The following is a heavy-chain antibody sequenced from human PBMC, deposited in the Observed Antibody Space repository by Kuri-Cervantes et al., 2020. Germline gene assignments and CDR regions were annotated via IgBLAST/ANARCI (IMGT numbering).Heavy chain of an antibody. Sequence: LSLTCAASGFTFSSYAMSWVRQAPGKGLEWVSAISGSGGSTYYADSVKGRFIISRDNSKNTLYLQMNSLRAEDTAVYYCAREETYSGSYHFDYWGQGTLVTVSS. D-gene: IGHD1-26*01. J-gene: IGHJ4*02. CDR1: GFTFSSYA. CDR3: AREETYSGSYHFDY. CDR2: ISGSGGST. V-gene: IGHV3-23*01.